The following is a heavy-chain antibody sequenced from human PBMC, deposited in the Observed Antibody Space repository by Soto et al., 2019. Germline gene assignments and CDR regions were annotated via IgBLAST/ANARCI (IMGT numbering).Heavy chain of an antibody. D-gene: IGHD2-15*01. CDR2: ISNSGST. J-gene: IGHJ4*02. V-gene: IGHV4-59*01. Sequence: QVQLQESGPGLVKPSETLSLTCTVSGGSIRGYYWSWIRKPPGKGLEWIGDISNSGSTHYNPSLKSRVTMSIDTSKNQFSLRLSSVTAADTAVYYCARDGRCCSGGNCYSLPYYFDYWGQGTLVTVSS. CDR3: ARDGRCCSGGNCYSLPYYFDY. CDR1: GGSIRGYY.